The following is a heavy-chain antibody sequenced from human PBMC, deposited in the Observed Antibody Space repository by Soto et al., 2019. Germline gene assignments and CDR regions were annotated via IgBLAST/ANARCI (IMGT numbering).Heavy chain of an antibody. Sequence: SETLSLTCAVYGGSFRGYHWSWIRQPPGKGLEWIGEINHSGSTNYNPSLKSRVIISLETSKNQFSLILTSVTAADTAVYYCASALSSAAPFYFYYGMDVWGQGTTVTVSS. CDR2: INHSGST. CDR1: GGSFRGYH. V-gene: IGHV4-34*01. D-gene: IGHD6-25*01. J-gene: IGHJ6*02. CDR3: ASALSSAAPFYFYYGMDV.